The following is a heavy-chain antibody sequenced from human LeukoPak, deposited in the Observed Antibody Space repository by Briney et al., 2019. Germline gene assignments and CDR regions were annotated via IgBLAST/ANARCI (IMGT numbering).Heavy chain of an antibody. Sequence: ASVKVSCKASGYTFTGYYTHWVRQAPGQGLEWMGWINPNSGGTNYAQKLQGRVTMTRDTSISTAYMELSRLRSDDTAVYYCARVVGATTRYFDYWGQGTLVTVSS. D-gene: IGHD1-26*01. CDR1: GYTFTGYY. CDR3: ARVVGATTRYFDY. CDR2: INPNSGGT. V-gene: IGHV1-2*02. J-gene: IGHJ4*02.